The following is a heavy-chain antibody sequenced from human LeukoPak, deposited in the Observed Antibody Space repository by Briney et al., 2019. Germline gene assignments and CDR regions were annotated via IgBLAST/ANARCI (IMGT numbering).Heavy chain of an antibody. CDR3: ARGLDFWSGYYYYYMDV. CDR2: ISSSSSYI. CDR1: GSTFSSYS. J-gene: IGHJ6*03. V-gene: IGHV3-21*01. Sequence: GSLRLSCAASGSTFSSYSMNWVRQAPGKGLEWVSSISSSSSYIYYADSVKGRFTISRDNAKNSLYLQMNSLRAEDTAVYYCARGLDFWSGYYYYYMDVWGKGTTVTVSS. D-gene: IGHD3-3*01.